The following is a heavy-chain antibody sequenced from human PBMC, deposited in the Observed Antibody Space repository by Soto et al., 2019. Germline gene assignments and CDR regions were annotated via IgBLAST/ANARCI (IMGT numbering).Heavy chain of an antibody. D-gene: IGHD5-18*01. CDR2: ISYDGSNK. CDR3: ATSGYSYGYGYYYMDV. CDR1: GFTFSSYG. V-gene: IGHV3-30*03. Sequence: PGGSLRLSCAASGFTFSSYGMHWVHQAPGKGLEWVAVISYDGSNKYYADSVKGRFTISRDNSKNTLYLQMNSLRAEDTAVYYCATSGYSYGYGYYYMDVWGKGTTVTVSS. J-gene: IGHJ6*03.